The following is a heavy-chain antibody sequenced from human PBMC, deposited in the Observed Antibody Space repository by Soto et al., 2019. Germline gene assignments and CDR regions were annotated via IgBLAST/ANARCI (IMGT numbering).Heavy chain of an antibody. Sequence: SETLSLTWTVSGASISSHYWSWIRHPPGKAPAWIRYVYYPATTNSPPSLKSRVTLSMDTFKNQFSQTLSSVTAAALPVYYCARDPATTVTTFDFWGPGTLVTVSS. CDR1: GASISSHY. J-gene: IGHJ4*02. CDR3: ARDPATTVTTFDF. V-gene: IGHV4-59*11. D-gene: IGHD4-17*01. CDR2: VYYPATT.